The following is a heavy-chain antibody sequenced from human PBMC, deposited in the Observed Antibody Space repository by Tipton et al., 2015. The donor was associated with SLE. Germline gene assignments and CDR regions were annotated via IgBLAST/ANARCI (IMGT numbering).Heavy chain of an antibody. V-gene: IGHV4-34*01. J-gene: IGHJ4*02. CDR3: ARRSGSLLDY. D-gene: IGHD1-26*01. CDR2: INHSGSA. Sequence: TLSLTCAVYGGSFSGNYWIWIRQPPGKGLEWIGEINHSGSANYNPSLKSRVTISVDTSKNQFSLKLSSVTAADTAVYYCARRSGSLLDYWGQGTLVTVSS. CDR1: GGSFSGNY.